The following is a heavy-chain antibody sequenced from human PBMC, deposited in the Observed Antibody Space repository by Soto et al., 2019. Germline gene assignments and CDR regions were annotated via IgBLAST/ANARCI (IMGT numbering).Heavy chain of an antibody. D-gene: IGHD3-10*01. V-gene: IGHV4-4*07. Sequence: PSETLSLTCTVSGGSISNYYWSWIRQPAGKGLEWIGRFYISGSNYNPSLKSRVSMSVDTSKNQFSLKLNSVTAADAAVYFCARDHQYYLFDYWGQGTLVTVS. J-gene: IGHJ4*02. CDR1: GGSISNYY. CDR2: FYISGS. CDR3: ARDHQYYLFDY.